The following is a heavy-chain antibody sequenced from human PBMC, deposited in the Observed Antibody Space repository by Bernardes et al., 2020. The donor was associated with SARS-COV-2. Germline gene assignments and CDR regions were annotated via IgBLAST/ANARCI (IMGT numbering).Heavy chain of an antibody. CDR2: IFFSGTT. V-gene: IGHV4-30-4*01. CDR1: GASIDSRDYY. D-gene: IGHD3-10*01. CDR3: ARQRRDLDVFGGYFDR. Sequence: SETLSLTCNVSGASIDSRDYYWSWLRQRPDKGLEWIAYIFFSGTTYYNPSLKSRFTISIDTSRSQFSLQLTSATAADSAIYYCARQRRDLDVFGGYFDRWGHGTLVTVSS. J-gene: IGHJ2*01.